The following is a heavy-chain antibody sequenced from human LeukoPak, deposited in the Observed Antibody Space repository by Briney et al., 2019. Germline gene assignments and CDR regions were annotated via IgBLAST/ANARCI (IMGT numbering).Heavy chain of an antibody. CDR2: IDPSDSYT. Sequence: GESLKISCKGSGYSFTSYWISWVRQMPGKGLEWMGRIDPSDSYTNYSPSFQGHVTISADKSISTAYLQWSSLKASDTAMHYCARHPVVDTGIDYWGQGTLVTVSS. CDR1: GYSFTSYW. V-gene: IGHV5-10-1*01. D-gene: IGHD5-18*01. CDR3: ARHPVVDTGIDY. J-gene: IGHJ4*02.